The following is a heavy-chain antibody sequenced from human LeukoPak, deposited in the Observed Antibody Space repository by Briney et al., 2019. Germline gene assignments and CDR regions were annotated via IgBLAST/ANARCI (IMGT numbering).Heavy chain of an antibody. V-gene: IGHV4-39*01. Sequence: SETLSLTCTVSGGSISSSTNYWGWIRQPPGKRLEWIGSMSYGGSTYYNPSLKSRVTISVDASRNQFSLMLTSVTAADTAVYYCARHEPPDPWGQGTLVTVSS. CDR1: GGSISSSTNY. J-gene: IGHJ5*02. CDR2: MSYGGST. CDR3: ARHEPPDP.